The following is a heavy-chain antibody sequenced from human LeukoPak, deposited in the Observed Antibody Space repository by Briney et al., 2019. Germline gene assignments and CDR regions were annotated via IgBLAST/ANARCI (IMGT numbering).Heavy chain of an antibody. CDR1: GFTLSSNY. D-gene: IGHD2-2*01. CDR2: IYSGGST. CDR3: ARDGRQYCSSTSCYLYGYYMDV. J-gene: IGHJ6*03. Sequence: GGSLRLSCAASGFTLSSNYMSWVRQAPGKGLEWVSGIYSGGSTYYADSVKGRFTISRDNSKNTLYLQMNSLRAEDTAVYYCARDGRQYCSSTSCYLYGYYMDVWGKGTTVTVSS. V-gene: IGHV3-66*02.